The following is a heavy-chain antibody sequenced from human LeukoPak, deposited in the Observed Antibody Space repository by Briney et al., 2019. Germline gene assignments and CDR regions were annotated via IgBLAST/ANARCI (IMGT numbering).Heavy chain of an antibody. Sequence: ASVEVSCKASGYTFTGYYMHWVRQAPGQGLEWMGWINPNSGGTNYAQKFQGRVTMTRDTSISTAYMELSRLRSDDTAVYYCARVGRDSGDNWNDLVNYYYYYMDVWGKGTTVTISS. CDR1: GYTFTGYY. CDR2: INPNSGGT. V-gene: IGHV1-2*02. J-gene: IGHJ6*03. D-gene: IGHD1-1*01. CDR3: ARVGRDSGDNWNDLVNYYYYYMDV.